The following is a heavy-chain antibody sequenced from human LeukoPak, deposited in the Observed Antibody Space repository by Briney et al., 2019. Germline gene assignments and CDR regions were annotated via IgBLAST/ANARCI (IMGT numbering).Heavy chain of an antibody. CDR3: VRVIGGNYGGDY. Sequence: GGSLRLSCAASGFTFSTYAFSWVRQAPGKGPEWVSAISSSGGSTYYADSVKGRFTISRDKSKNTLYLQMNSLRVEDTALYYCVRVIGGNYGGDYWGQGTLVTVSS. CDR1: GFTFSTYA. J-gene: IGHJ4*02. V-gene: IGHV3-23*01. CDR2: ISSSGGST. D-gene: IGHD4-23*01.